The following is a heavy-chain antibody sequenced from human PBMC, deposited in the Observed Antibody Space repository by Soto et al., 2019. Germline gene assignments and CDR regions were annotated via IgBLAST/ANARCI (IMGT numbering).Heavy chain of an antibody. CDR3: AKDLNSGYDPFLAY. Sequence: DKGLEWVAIISYDGSDKSYADSVKGRFTISRDNSKNTLYLQMNSLRPEDTAVFYCAKDLNSGYDPFLAYRGHGTLVTVSS. V-gene: IGHV3-30*18. J-gene: IGHJ4*01. CDR2: ISYDGSDK. D-gene: IGHD5-12*01.